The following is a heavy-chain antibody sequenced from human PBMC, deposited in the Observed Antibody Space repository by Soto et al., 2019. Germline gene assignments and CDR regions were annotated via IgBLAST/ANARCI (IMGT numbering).Heavy chain of an antibody. J-gene: IGHJ4*02. CDR2: ISGSGGST. CDR3: AKDTLFRYDSSGYFDY. D-gene: IGHD3-22*01. V-gene: IGHV3-23*01. CDR1: GFTFSSYA. Sequence: PGGSLRLSCAASGFTFSSYAMNWVRQAPGKGLEWVSAISGSGGSTYYADSVKGRFTISRDNSKNTLYLQMNSLRAEDTAVYYCAKDTLFRYDSSGYFDYWGQGTLVTVSS.